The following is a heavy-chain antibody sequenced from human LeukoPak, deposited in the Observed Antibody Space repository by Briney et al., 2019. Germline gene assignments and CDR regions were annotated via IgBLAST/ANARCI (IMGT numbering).Heavy chain of an antibody. CDR2: ISSSSDLI. Sequence: PGGSLRLSCASSGFTFSSYNMNWVRQAPGKGLEWVSFISSSSDLIHYADSVKGRFTISRDNAKNSLYLQMNSLRAEDTAVYYCVRSSLWFGEPDYYYYYMDVWGKGTTVTVSS. CDR1: GFTFSSYN. J-gene: IGHJ6*03. CDR3: VRSSLWFGEPDYYYYYMDV. D-gene: IGHD3-10*01. V-gene: IGHV3-48*01.